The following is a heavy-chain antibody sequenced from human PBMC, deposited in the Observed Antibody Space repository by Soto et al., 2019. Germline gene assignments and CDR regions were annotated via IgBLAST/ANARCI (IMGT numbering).Heavy chain of an antibody. V-gene: IGHV4-59*01. J-gene: IGHJ6*02. CDR1: GGSISSYY. CDR2: IYYSGST. D-gene: IGHD3-3*01. Sequence: SETLSLSCTVSGGSISSYYWSWIRQPPGKGLEWIGYIYYSGSTNYNPSLKSRVTISVDTSKNQFSLKLSSVTAADTAVYYCARGELRFLEWLSPHGMDVWGQGTTVTVSS. CDR3: ARGELRFLEWLSPHGMDV.